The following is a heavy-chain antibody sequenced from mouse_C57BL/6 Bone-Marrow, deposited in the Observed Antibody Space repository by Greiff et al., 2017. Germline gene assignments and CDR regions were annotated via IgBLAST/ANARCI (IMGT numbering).Heavy chain of an antibody. V-gene: IGHV5-15*01. CDR1: GFTFSDYG. J-gene: IGHJ1*03. CDR2: ISNLAYSI. D-gene: IGHD1-1*01. CDR3: ARQYYGTYWYFDV. Sequence: EVKLMESGGGLVPPGGSLKLSCAASGFTFSDYGMAWVRPAPRPGPEWVAFISNLAYSIYYADTVTGRFTISRENAKNTLYLEMSSLRSEDTAMYYCARQYYGTYWYFDVWGTGTTVTVSS.